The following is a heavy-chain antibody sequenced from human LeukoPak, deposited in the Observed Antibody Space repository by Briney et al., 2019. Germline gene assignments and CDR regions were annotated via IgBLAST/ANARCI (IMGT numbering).Heavy chain of an antibody. CDR2: ISYDGSNK. Sequence: GGSLRLSCAASGFTFSSYAMHWVRQAPGKGLEGVAVISYDGSNKYYADSVKGRFTISRDNSKNTLYLQMNSLRAEDTAVYYCARDPTIVAIQGYFDYWGQGTLVTVSS. J-gene: IGHJ4*02. CDR3: ARDPTIVAIQGYFDY. D-gene: IGHD2-15*01. CDR1: GFTFSSYA. V-gene: IGHV3-30*01.